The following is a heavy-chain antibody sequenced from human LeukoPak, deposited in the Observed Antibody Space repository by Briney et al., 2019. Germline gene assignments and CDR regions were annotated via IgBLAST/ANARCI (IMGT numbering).Heavy chain of an antibody. Sequence: PGGSLRLSCAASGFTFSSYEMNWVRQAPGKGLEWISYITNSGNTIYYADSVKGRFTISRDDAKNSLYLQMNSLRAEDTAVYYCARPRITVFGVVRWAFDVWGQGTMVTVSS. V-gene: IGHV3-48*03. CDR3: ARPRITVFGVVRWAFDV. CDR2: ITNSGNTI. D-gene: IGHD3-3*01. CDR1: GFTFSSYE. J-gene: IGHJ3*01.